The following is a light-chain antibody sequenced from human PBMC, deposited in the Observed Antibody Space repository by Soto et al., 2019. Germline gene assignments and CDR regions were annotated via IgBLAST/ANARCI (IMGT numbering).Light chain of an antibody. CDR1: SSDVGGYNS. J-gene: IGLJ2*01. CDR3: CSYTSSSTPVV. CDR2: DVT. Sequence: QSALTQPASVSGSPGQSITISCTGTSSDVGGYNSVSWYQQHPGKAPKLMIYDVTNRPSGVSNCFSGSKSGNTASLTISGLQAEDEADYYCCSYTSSSTPVVFGGGTKLTVL. V-gene: IGLV2-14*01.